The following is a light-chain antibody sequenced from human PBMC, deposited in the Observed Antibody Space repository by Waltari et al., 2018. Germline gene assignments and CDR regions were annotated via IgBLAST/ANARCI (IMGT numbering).Light chain of an antibody. J-gene: IGKJ2*01. Sequence: DIHMTQFPSSLSASVGDRVTIPCRASQIINTFLNWYQQKPGEASKLLIFTASRMQGGVPSRFSGSGSGTEFSLTISSLQPDDFATYFCQQSFRIPYTFGQGTNVDI. CDR2: TAS. CDR1: QIINTF. V-gene: IGKV1-39*01. CDR3: QQSFRIPYT.